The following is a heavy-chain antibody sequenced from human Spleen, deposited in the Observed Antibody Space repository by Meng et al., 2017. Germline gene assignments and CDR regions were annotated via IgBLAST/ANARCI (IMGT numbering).Heavy chain of an antibody. CDR1: GFTVSSNY. V-gene: IGHV3-33*08. J-gene: IGHJ6*02. CDR2: IWYDGSEK. D-gene: IGHD4-17*01. Sequence: GESLKISCAASGFTVSSNYMSWVRQAPGKGLEWVADIWYDGSEKFYVDSVKGRFTISRDNSKNTLYLQMHSLGAEDTAVYYCARNIGEGIFSYYGMDVWGQGTTVTVSS. CDR3: ARNIGEGIFSYYGMDV.